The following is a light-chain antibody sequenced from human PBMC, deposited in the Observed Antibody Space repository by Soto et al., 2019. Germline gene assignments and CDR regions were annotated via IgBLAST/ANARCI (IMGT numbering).Light chain of an antibody. CDR3: QQYGGSPPT. CDR2: GAS. Sequence: EIVLTQSPGTLSLSPGERATLSCRASQSVSSNYLAWYQRKPGQAPRLLIYGASSRATDIPNRFSGSGSGTDFTLTITRLEPEDFAVYFCQQYGGSPPTF. CDR1: QSVSSNY. J-gene: IGKJ1*01. V-gene: IGKV3-20*01.